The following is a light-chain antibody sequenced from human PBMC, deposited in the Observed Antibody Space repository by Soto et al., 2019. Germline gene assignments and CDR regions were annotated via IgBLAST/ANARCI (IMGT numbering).Light chain of an antibody. CDR1: PSDIGAYNY. CDR2: DVT. J-gene: IGLJ2*01. CDR3: GSYTITSTLMI. Sequence: QSALTQPASVSGSPGQSITISCSGTPSDIGAYNYVSWYQHLPGKAPEVIIYDVTNRPSGVSSRFSGSKSGTTASLTISGLQAEDEANYYCGSYTITSTLMIFGGGTKLTFL. V-gene: IGLV2-14*03.